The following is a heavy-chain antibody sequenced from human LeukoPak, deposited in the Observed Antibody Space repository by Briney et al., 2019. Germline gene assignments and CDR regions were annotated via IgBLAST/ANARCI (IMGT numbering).Heavy chain of an antibody. D-gene: IGHD2-15*01. V-gene: IGHV3-21*01. CDR1: GFTFSIYN. CDR3: ARDRGGNYIFDY. CDR2: ISSSNYI. Sequence: GGSLRLSCAACGFTFSIYNMNWVRQAQGKGLEWVSSISSSNYIYYADSVKGRFTISRDNAKNSLYLQMNSLRAEDTAVYYCARDRGGNYIFDYWGQGTLVTVSS. J-gene: IGHJ4*02.